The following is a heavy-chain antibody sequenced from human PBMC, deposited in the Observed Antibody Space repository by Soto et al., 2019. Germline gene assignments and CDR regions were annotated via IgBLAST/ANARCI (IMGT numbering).Heavy chain of an antibody. CDR3: ARDRLVGYNAGGDFDY. V-gene: IGHV1-2*02. CDR2: IDHKNGDT. Sequence: QVQLVQSGAEVKKPGASVKVSCKASGYTFTAYYMHWVRQAPGQGLEWMGWIDHKNGDTDNAQKLQGRVTMTRDTTISTAYMELSRLKSDDTAVYFCARDRLVGYNAGGDFDYCGQGTLVTVSS. CDR1: GYTFTAYY. J-gene: IGHJ4*02. D-gene: IGHD5-12*01.